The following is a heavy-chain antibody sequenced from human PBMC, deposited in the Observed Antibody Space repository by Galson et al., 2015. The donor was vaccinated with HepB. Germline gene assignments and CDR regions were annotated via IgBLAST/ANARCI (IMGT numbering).Heavy chain of an antibody. Sequence: SGAEVKKPGESLKISCKGSGYSFTSYWIGWVRQMPGKGLEWMGIIYPGDSDTRYSPSFQGQVTISADKSISTAYLQWSSLKASDTAMYYCARSARDVVVVAATHPEDAFDIWGQGTMVTVSS. CDR3: ARSARDVVVVAATHPEDAFDI. D-gene: IGHD2-15*01. CDR2: IYPGDSDT. CDR1: GYSFTSYW. J-gene: IGHJ3*02. V-gene: IGHV5-51*01.